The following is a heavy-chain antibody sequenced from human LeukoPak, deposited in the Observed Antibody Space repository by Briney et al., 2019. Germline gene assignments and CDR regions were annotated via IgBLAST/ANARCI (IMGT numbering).Heavy chain of an antibody. CDR2: INSDGSST. CDR3: ARSGYGDIFFDY. D-gene: IGHD4-17*01. J-gene: IGHJ4*02. Sequence: GGSLRLSCAASGFTFSSYWMYWVRQAPGKGLVWVSRINSDGSSTTYADSVKGRFTISRDNAKNTLYLQMNGLRAEDTAVYFCARSGYGDIFFDYWGQGTLVTVSS. CDR1: GFTFSSYW. V-gene: IGHV3-74*01.